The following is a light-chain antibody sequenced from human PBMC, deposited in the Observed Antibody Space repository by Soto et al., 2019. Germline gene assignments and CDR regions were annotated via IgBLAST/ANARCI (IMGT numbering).Light chain of an antibody. V-gene: IGLV2-8*01. CDR2: EVT. CDR1: SSDVGGNNY. Sequence: QSALTQPPSASGSPGQSVAISCTGTSSDVGGNNYVSWYQQHPGKAPKLMVYEVTKRPSGVSDRFSGSKSGNTASLTVSGLQAEDGADYYCSSYAGSNNVIFGGGTKLTVL. J-gene: IGLJ2*01. CDR3: SSYAGSNNVI.